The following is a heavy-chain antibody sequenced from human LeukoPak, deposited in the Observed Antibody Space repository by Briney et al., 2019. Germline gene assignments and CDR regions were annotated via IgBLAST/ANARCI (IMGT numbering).Heavy chain of an antibody. D-gene: IGHD2-2*01. CDR2: MNPNSGNT. Sequence: ASVKVSCKASGYTFTSYDINWVRQATGQGLEWMGWMNPNSGNTGYAQKFQGRVTMTRNTSISTAYMELSSLRSEDTAVYYCARVKTQDIVVVPAAIPAKYSGYDYNWFDPWGQGTLVTVSS. V-gene: IGHV1-8*01. J-gene: IGHJ5*02. CDR3: ARVKTQDIVVVPAAIPAKYSGYDYNWFDP. CDR1: GYTFTSYD.